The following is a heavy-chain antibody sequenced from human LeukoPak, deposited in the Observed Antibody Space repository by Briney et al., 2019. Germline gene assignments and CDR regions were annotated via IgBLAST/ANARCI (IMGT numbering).Heavy chain of an antibody. Sequence: GRSLRLSCAASGFTFDDYAMHWVRQAPGKGLEWVSGISWNSGSIGYADSVKGRFTISRDNAKNSLYLQMNSLRAEDTALYYCAKDMVRGKNGAFDIWGQGTMVTVSS. CDR2: ISWNSGSI. CDR3: AKDMVRGKNGAFDI. J-gene: IGHJ3*02. CDR1: GFTFDDYA. V-gene: IGHV3-9*01. D-gene: IGHD3-10*01.